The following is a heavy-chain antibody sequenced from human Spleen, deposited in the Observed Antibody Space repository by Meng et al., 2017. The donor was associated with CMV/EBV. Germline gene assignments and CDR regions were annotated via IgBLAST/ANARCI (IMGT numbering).Heavy chain of an antibody. Sequence: GGSLRLSCAASGFTFNSYGMSWVRQAPGEGLEWVSAISGSGDVTYYRDSVKGRFTISRDNSKNTLYLQMNSLRAEDTAVYYCAKNLKYYYDSSGHDPSAWWGQGTLVTVSS. CDR3: AKNLKYYYDSSGHDPSAW. CDR1: GFTFNSYG. D-gene: IGHD3-22*01. CDR2: ISGSGDVT. V-gene: IGHV3-23*01. J-gene: IGHJ4*02.